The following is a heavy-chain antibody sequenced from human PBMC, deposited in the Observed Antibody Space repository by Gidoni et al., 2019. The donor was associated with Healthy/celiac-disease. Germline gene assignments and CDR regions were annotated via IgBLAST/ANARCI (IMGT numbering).Heavy chain of an antibody. CDR1: GFPFSSYS. V-gene: IGHV3-21*01. Sequence: EVQLVESGGGLVKPGGSLRLSCAASGFPFSSYSMNWVRQAPGKGLEWVSSISSSSSYIYYADSVKGRFTISRDNAKNSLYLQMNSLRAEDTAVYYCARDLGGRWGAFDIWGQGTMVTVSS. J-gene: IGHJ3*02. CDR2: ISSSSSYI. CDR3: ARDLGGRWGAFDI. D-gene: IGHD3-16*01.